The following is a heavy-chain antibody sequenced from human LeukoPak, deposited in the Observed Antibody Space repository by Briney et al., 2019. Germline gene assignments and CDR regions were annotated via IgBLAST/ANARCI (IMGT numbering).Heavy chain of an antibody. CDR1: GGSISSYY. CDR2: IYYSGST. CDR3: ARGGIVVVPAAPDDAFDI. V-gene: IGHV4-59*01. Sequence: SETLSLTCTVSGGSISSYYWSWIRQPPGKGLEWIGYIYYSGSTNYNPSLKSRVTISVDTSKSQFSLKLSSVTAADTAVYYCARGGIVVVPAAPDDAFDIWGQGTMVTVSS. D-gene: IGHD2-2*01. J-gene: IGHJ3*02.